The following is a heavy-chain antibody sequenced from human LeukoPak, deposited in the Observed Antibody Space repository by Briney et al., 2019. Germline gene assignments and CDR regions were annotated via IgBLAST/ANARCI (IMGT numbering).Heavy chain of an antibody. CDR1: GFTFSSYT. D-gene: IGHD2-2*01. J-gene: IGHJ3*02. CDR3: ARAWGLIVVVPAAMGAFDI. CDR2: ISSGSSYI. V-gene: IGHV3-21*01. Sequence: GGSLRLSCAASGFTFSSYTMNWVRQAPGKGLEWVSIISSGSSYIHYADSVKGRFTISRDNAKNSLYLQMNSLRAEDTAVYYCARAWGLIVVVPAAMGAFDIWGQGTMVTISS.